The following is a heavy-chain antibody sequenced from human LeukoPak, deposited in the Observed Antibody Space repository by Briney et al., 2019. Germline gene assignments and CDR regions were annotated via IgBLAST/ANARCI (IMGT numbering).Heavy chain of an antibody. Sequence: PGGSLRLSCAASGFTFSNHAMSWVRQAPGKGPEWVAAISGSGGSTYYADSVKGRFTISRDNSENTLSLQMNSLRAEDTAVYYCARRGVSPVSTCNWFDPWGQGTLVTVSS. CDR3: ARRGVSPVSTCNWFDP. V-gene: IGHV3-23*01. CDR1: GFTFSNHA. D-gene: IGHD2-2*01. CDR2: ISGSGGST. J-gene: IGHJ5*02.